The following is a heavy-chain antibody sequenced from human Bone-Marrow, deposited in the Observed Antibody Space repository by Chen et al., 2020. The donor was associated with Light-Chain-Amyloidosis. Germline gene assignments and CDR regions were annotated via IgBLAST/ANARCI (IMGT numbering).Heavy chain of an antibody. J-gene: IGHJ1*01. CDR3: ARDRGDGYNSHAEYFPL. Sequence: EVQLVESGGVLVQPGGSLRLSCVASGFTFSSYEMNWVRQAPGKGPEWISYINVDENVMTYADSVKGRFTISRDNAKNSLYLQMNNLKDEDTAVYYCARDRGDGYNSHAEYFPLWGQGTLVTVSS. CDR1: GFTFSSYE. CDR2: INVDENVM. D-gene: IGHD5-12*01. V-gene: IGHV3-48*03.